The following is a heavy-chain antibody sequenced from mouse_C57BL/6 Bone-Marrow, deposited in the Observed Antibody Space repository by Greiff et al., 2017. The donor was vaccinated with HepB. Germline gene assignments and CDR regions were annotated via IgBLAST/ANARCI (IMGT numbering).Heavy chain of an antibody. V-gene: IGHV1-82*01. J-gene: IGHJ3*01. CDR1: GYAFSSSW. D-gene: IGHD2-4*01. CDR3: ARSHDYPFAY. CDR2: IYPGDGDT. Sequence: VQLQQSGPELVKPGASVKISCKASGYAFSSSWMNWVKQRPGKGLEWIGRIYPGDGDTNYNGKFKGKATLTADKSSSTAYMQLSSLTSEDSAVYYCARSHDYPFAYWGQGTLVTVSA.